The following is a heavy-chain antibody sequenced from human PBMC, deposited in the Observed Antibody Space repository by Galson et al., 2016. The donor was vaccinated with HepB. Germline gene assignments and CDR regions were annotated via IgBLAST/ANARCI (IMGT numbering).Heavy chain of an antibody. CDR1: GFTFSTSA. J-gene: IGHJ3*02. V-gene: IGHV3-30-3*01. Sequence: SLRLSCAASGFTFSTSAVHWVRQAPGKGLEWVAVISSDGSNQFYADSVTGRFTISRDNSKNTLYLQMNSLRVEETAVYYCVKDTGAVMVADSTDAFDIWGQGTMVTVSS. CDR3: VKDTGAVMVADSTDAFDI. D-gene: IGHD2/OR15-2a*01. CDR2: ISSDGSNQ.